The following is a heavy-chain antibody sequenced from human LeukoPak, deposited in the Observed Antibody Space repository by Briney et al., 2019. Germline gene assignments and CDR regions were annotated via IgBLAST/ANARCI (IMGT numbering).Heavy chain of an antibody. J-gene: IGHJ4*02. CDR3: AKAEGYDILTGLDY. CDR1: GFTFSSYA. V-gene: IGHV3-23*01. D-gene: IGHD3-9*01. Sequence: GGSLRLSCATSGFTFSSYAMSWVRQAPGKGLEWVSGIGANGGSTYYADSVKGRFTISRDNSKNTLYLQMNSLRTEDTAVYYCAKAEGYDILTGLDYWGQGTLVTVSS. CDR2: IGANGGST.